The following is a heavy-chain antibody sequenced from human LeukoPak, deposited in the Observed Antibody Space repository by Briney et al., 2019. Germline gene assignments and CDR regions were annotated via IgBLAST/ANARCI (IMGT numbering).Heavy chain of an antibody. V-gene: IGHV3-21*04. CDR2: ISISSSYI. CDR3: AKNGGRGAFCSGGTCYPYYYYYMDV. D-gene: IGHD2-15*01. J-gene: IGHJ6*03. Sequence: GGSLRLSCAASGFTFSRYSMNWVRQAPGKGLEWVSSISISSSYIYYADSVKGRFTMSRDNAKNSLYLQVNSLRAEDTAVYYCAKNGGRGAFCSGGTCYPYYYYYMDVWGKGTTVTISS. CDR1: GFTFSRYS.